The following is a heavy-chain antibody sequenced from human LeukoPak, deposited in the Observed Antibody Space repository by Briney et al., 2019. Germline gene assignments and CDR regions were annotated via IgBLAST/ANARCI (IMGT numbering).Heavy chain of an antibody. V-gene: IGHV1-2*06. CDR3: ARGKQIIVLMGYVIGYYGMEV. Sequence: ASVKVSCKASGYTFTGYYMHWVRQAPGQGLEWMGRINPNSGGTNYAQKFQGRVTMTRDTSISTAYMELSRLRSDDTAVYYCARGKQIIVLMGYVIGYYGMEVGGQGTRVTAS. CDR1: GYTFTGYY. CDR2: INPNSGGT. J-gene: IGHJ6*02. D-gene: IGHD2-8*01.